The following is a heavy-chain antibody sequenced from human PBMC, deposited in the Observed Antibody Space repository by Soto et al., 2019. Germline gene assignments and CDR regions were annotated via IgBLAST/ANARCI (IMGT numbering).Heavy chain of an antibody. CDR3: ARTPEGYSSGWFSGEYFQH. Sequence: PSETLSLTCTVSGGSISSYYWSWIRQPPGKGLEWIGYIYYSGSTNYNPSLKSRVTISVDTSKNQFSLKLSSVTAADTAVYYCARTPEGYSSGWFSGEYFQHWGQGTLVTVSS. CDR2: IYYSGST. V-gene: IGHV4-59*01. CDR1: GGSISSYY. D-gene: IGHD6-19*01. J-gene: IGHJ1*01.